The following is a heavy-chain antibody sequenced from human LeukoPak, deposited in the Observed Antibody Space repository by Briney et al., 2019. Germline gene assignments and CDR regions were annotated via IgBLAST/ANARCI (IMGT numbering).Heavy chain of an antibody. CDR3: AKAGIAAADY. Sequence: GRSLRLTCAASGFTFSSYGMHWVRQAPGKGLEWVAFIRYDGSNKYYADSVKGRFTISRDNSKNTLYLQMNSLRAEDTAVYYCAKAGIAAADYWGQGTLVTVSS. CDR1: GFTFSSYG. V-gene: IGHV3-30*02. D-gene: IGHD6-13*01. CDR2: IRYDGSNK. J-gene: IGHJ4*02.